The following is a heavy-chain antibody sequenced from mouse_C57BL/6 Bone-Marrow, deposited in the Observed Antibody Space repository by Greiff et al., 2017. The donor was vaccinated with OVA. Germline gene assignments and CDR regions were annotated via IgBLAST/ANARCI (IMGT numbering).Heavy chain of an antibody. D-gene: IGHD1-1*01. Sequence: VQLQQSVAELVRPGASVKLSCTASGFNFRNSYMHWVKQRPEQGLEWIGRIDPANGSTKYDPQFKGKATFTADTSYNTAYLPLSSLTSEDTAIYYCNFLYYYGSTSLVSYWYQGPRVTVTA. J-gene: IGHJ3*01. V-gene: IGHV14-3*01. CDR1: GFNFRNSY. CDR2: IDPANGST. CDR3: NFLYYYGSTSLVSY.